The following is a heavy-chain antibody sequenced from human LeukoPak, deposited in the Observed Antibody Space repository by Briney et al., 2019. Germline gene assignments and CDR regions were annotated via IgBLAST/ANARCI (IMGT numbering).Heavy chain of an antibody. V-gene: IGHV3-30-3*01. CDR3: AKDLYNWNYGDFDY. CDR2: ISYDGSNK. CDR1: GFTFSSYA. J-gene: IGHJ4*02. D-gene: IGHD1-7*01. Sequence: PGRSLRLSCAASGFTFSSYAMHWVRQAPGKGLEWVAVISYDGSNKYYADSVKGRFTISRDNSKNTLYLQMNSLRAEDTAVYYCAKDLYNWNYGDFDYWGQGTLVTVSS.